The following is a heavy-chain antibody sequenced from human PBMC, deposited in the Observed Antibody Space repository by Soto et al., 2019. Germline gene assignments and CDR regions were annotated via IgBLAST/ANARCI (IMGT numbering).Heavy chain of an antibody. D-gene: IGHD6-13*01. CDR3: VSAAQYNWFDP. CDR2: INPSGGST. Sequence: VASVKVSCKASGYTFTSYYMHWVRQAPGQGLEWMGIINPSGGSTSYAQKFQGRVTMTRDTSTSTVYMELSSLRSEDTAVYYCVSAAQYNWFDPWGQGTLVTVSS. V-gene: IGHV1-46*01. CDR1: GYTFTSYY. J-gene: IGHJ5*02.